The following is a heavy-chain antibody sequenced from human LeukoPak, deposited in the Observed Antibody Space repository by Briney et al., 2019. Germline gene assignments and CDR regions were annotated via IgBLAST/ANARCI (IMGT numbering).Heavy chain of an antibody. D-gene: IGHD2-15*01. Sequence: SETLSLTCTVSGGSISSYYWSWIRQPPGKGLEWIGYIYYSGSTNYNPSLKSRVTISVDTSKNQFSLKLSSVTAADTAVYYCARGEYCSGGSCHENYYYYGMDVWGQGTTVTVSS. CDR3: ARGEYCSGGSCHENYYYYGMDV. J-gene: IGHJ6*02. V-gene: IGHV4-59*01. CDR1: GGSISSYY. CDR2: IYYSGST.